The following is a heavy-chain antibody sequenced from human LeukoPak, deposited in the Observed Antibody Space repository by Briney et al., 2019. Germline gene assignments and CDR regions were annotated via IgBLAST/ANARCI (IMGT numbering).Heavy chain of an antibody. CDR1: GGSISSDY. CDR3: AREYYGVDV. Sequence: TTSETLSLTCIVSGGSISSDYWSWIRQPPGQGLEWIGQIYYSGTTHYNPSLKGRVTISVDTSKNEFSLKLRSVTAADTAIYYCAREYYGVDVWGQGTTVTVSS. V-gene: IGHV4-59*01. CDR2: IYYSGTT. J-gene: IGHJ6*02.